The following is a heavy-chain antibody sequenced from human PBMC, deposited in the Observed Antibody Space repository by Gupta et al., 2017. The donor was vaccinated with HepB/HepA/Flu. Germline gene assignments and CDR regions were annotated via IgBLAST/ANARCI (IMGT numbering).Heavy chain of an antibody. CDR3: ARPHCSGGSCSLYDAFDI. V-gene: IGHV4-39*01. CDR2: IYYSGST. CDR1: GGSISSSSYH. D-gene: IGHD2-15*01. J-gene: IGHJ3*02. Sequence: PQLLPSGPGLVQPSETLSLTCTFSGGSISSSSYHWGWIRQPPGKGLEWIGSIYYSGSTYYNPSLKSRVTISVDTSKNQFSLKLSSVTAADTAVYYCARPHCSGGSCSLYDAFDIWGQGTMGTVSS.